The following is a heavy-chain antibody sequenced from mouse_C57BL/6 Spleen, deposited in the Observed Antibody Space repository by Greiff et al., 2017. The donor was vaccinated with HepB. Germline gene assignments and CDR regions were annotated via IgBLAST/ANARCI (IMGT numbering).Heavy chain of an antibody. CDR3: AREELTGTFDY. D-gene: IGHD4-1*01. V-gene: IGHV5-4*01. J-gene: IGHJ2*01. Sequence: EVKLEESGGGLVKPGGSLKLSCAASGFTFSSYAMSWVRQTPEKRLEWVATISDGGSYTYYPDNVKGRFTISRDHAKNNLYLQMSHLKSEDTAMYYCAREELTGTFDYWGQGTTLTVSS. CDR2: ISDGGSYT. CDR1: GFTFSSYA.